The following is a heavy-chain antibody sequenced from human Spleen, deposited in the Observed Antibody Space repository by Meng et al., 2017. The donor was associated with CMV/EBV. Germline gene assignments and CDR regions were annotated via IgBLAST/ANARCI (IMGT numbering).Heavy chain of an antibody. D-gene: IGHD2-2*01. CDR1: GFTFSSYA. CDR3: AKESVAAAHAVGYYGMDV. V-gene: IGHV3-23*01. Sequence: GGSLRLSCAASGFTFSSYAMNWVRQAPGKGLEWVSVISGSGSSTYYADAVKGRFTISRDNSKNTLYLQMNNLSAEDRAVYYCAKESVAAAHAVGYYGMDVWGQGTTVTVSS. CDR2: ISGSGSST. J-gene: IGHJ6*02.